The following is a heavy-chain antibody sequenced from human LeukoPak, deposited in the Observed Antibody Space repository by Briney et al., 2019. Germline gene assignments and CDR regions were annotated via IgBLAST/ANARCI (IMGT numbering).Heavy chain of an antibody. V-gene: IGHV3-53*01. CDR2: IYSGGST. J-gene: IGHJ4*02. Sequence: PGGSLRLSCAASGFTVSSNYMSWVRQAPGKGLEWVSVIYSGGSTYYADSVTGRFTISRDNSKNTLYLQMNSLRAEDTAVYYCAKDTNDYVWGSYRPRAYFDYWGQGTLVTVSS. CDR1: GFTVSSNY. CDR3: AKDTNDYVWGSYRPRAYFDY. D-gene: IGHD3-16*02.